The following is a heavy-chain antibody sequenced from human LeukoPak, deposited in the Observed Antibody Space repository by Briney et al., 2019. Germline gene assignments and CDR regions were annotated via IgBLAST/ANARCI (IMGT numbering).Heavy chain of an antibody. CDR2: ISSSSSTI. CDR1: GFTFSSYS. J-gene: IGHJ6*03. CDR3: AREGSSWYFYYMDV. Sequence: PGGSLRLSCAASGFTFSSYSINWVRQAPGKGLEWVSYISSSSSTIYYADSVKGRFTISRDNAKNSLYLQMNSLRAEDTAVYYCAREGSSWYFYYMDVWGKGITVTVSS. V-gene: IGHV3-48*01. D-gene: IGHD6-13*01.